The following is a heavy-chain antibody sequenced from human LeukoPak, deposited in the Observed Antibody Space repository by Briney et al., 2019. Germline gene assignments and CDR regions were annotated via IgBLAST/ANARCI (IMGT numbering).Heavy chain of an antibody. CDR2: ISAYNGNT. J-gene: IGHJ5*02. Sequence: GASVKVSCKASGYTFTSYGISWVRQAPGQGLEWMGWISAYNGNTNYAQKLQGRVTMTTDTSTSTAYMELRSLRSDNTAVYYCASGCSSTSCYGWFDPWGQGTLVTVSS. D-gene: IGHD2-2*01. CDR1: GYTFTSYG. V-gene: IGHV1-18*01. CDR3: ASGCSSTSCYGWFDP.